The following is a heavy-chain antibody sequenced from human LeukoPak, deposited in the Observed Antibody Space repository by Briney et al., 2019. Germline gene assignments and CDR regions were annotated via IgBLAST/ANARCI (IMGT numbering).Heavy chain of an antibody. D-gene: IGHD3-22*01. CDR3: AATTTYYYDSSGYYPFDY. J-gene: IGHJ4*02. CDR2: IVVGSGNT. Sequence: ASVKVSCKASGFTFTSSAVQWVRQARGQRLEWIGWIVVGSGNTNYAQKFQERVTITRDMSTSTAYMELSSLRSEDTAVYYCAATTTYYYDSSGYYPFDYWGQGTLVTVSS. CDR1: GFTFTSSA. V-gene: IGHV1-58*01.